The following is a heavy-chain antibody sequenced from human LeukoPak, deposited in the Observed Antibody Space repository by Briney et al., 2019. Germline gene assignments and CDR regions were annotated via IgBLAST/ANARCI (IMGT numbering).Heavy chain of an antibody. V-gene: IGHV3-43D*03. J-gene: IGHJ4*02. Sequence: PGGSLRLSCALSGFTLDDYTMHWVRQPPGKGLEWVSLTCWDGGRTSYADSVKGRFAISRDNSKSSLYLQMNSLRPQETALYYCVKDKFGRSGSYYFDHWGQGTLVTVSS. D-gene: IGHD3-10*01. CDR2: TCWDGGRT. CDR3: VKDKFGRSGSYYFDH. CDR1: GFTLDDYT.